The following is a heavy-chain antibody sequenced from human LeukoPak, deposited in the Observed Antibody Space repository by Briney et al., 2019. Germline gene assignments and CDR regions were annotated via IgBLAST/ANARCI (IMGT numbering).Heavy chain of an antibody. J-gene: IGHJ4*02. CDR2: IRYDGSNK. CDR1: GFTFSSYG. Sequence: GGSLRLSCAASGFTFSSYGMHWVRQAPGKGLEWVAFIRYDGSNKYYADSVKGRFTISRDNSKNTLYLQMNSLRAEDTAVYYCAKDLVGDSSGYLFDYWGQGTLVTVSS. V-gene: IGHV3-30*02. CDR3: AKDLVGDSSGYLFDY. D-gene: IGHD3-22*01.